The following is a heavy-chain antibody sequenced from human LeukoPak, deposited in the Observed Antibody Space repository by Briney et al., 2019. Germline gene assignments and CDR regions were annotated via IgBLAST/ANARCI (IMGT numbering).Heavy chain of an antibody. J-gene: IGHJ4*02. CDR1: GFTFSSYA. CDR3: AKGSVPIISSSYFDY. CDR2: IYSGGST. V-gene: IGHV3-23*03. Sequence: GGSLRLSCAASGFTFSSYAMSWVRQAPGKGLEWVSLIYSGGSTYYADSVKGRFTISRDNSKNTLFLQMHSLRAEDTAVYYCAKGSVPIISSSYFDYWGQGTLVTVSS. D-gene: IGHD6-13*01.